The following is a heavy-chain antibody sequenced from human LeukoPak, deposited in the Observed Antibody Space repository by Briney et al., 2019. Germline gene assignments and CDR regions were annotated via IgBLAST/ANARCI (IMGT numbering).Heavy chain of an antibody. Sequence: HPGGSLRLSCAASGFTFSSYGMHWVRQAPGKGLEWVAFIRYDGSNKYYADSVKGRFTISRDNSKNTLYLQMNSLRAEDTAVYYCAKDLSIAARMNWFDPWGQGTLVTVSS. J-gene: IGHJ5*02. CDR2: IRYDGSNK. CDR1: GFTFSSYG. CDR3: AKDLSIAARMNWFDP. V-gene: IGHV3-30*02. D-gene: IGHD6-6*01.